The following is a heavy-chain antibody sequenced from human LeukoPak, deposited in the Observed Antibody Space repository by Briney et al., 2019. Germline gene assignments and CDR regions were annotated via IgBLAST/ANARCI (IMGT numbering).Heavy chain of an antibody. CDR3: ARDLPPLGIAAAGTGAPDY. D-gene: IGHD6-13*01. CDR2: INPNSGGT. CDR1: GYTFTGHY. J-gene: IGHJ4*02. Sequence: ASVKVSCKASGYTFTGHYMHWVRQAPGQGLEWMGWINPNSGGTNYAQKFQGRVTMTRDTSISTAYMELSRLRSDDTAVYYCARDLPPLGIAAAGTGAPDYWGQGTLVTVSS. V-gene: IGHV1-2*02.